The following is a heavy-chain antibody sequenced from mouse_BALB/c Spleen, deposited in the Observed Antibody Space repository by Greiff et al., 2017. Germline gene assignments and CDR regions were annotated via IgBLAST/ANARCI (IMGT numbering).Heavy chain of an antibody. CDR3: TRQLGLRDYYAMDD. Sequence: LQQPGSELVRPGASVKLSCKASGYTFTSYWMHWVKQRPGQGLEWIGNIYPGSGSTNYDEKFKSKATLTVDTSSSTAYMQLSSLTSEDSAVYYCTRQLGLRDYYAMDDWGQGTSVTVSS. CDR2: IYPGSGST. V-gene: IGHV1S22*01. J-gene: IGHJ4*01. CDR1: GYTFTSYW. D-gene: IGHD3-1*01.